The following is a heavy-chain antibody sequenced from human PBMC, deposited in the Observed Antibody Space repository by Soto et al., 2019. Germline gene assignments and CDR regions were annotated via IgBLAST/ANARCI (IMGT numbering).Heavy chain of an antibody. CDR2: IKSKADGGTA. CDR3: ATGLRWTSPDDY. CDR1: GFTFTNAW. V-gene: IGHV3-15*01. J-gene: IGHJ4*02. D-gene: IGHD3-16*02. Sequence: VQLVESGGGLVEPGGSLRLSCAASGFTFTNAWMRWVRQAPGKGLEWVGRIKSKADGGTAEYAAPVEGRLTISRDDSKNTLYPQMHRLKTGDTAGYFCATGLRWTSPDDYWGQGNLVHVSS.